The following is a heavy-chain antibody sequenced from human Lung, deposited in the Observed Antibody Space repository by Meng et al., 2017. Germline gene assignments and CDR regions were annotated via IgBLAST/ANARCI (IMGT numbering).Heavy chain of an antibody. Sequence: QLLGAGLFEPSETLSLTCVVSGGSCSDYYWSWIRQPPGKGLEWIGEINHSGSTNYNPSLESRATISVDTSQNNLSLKLSSVTAADSAVYYCARGPTTMAHDFDYWGQGTLVTVSS. J-gene: IGHJ4*02. CDR2: INHSGST. CDR1: GGSCSDYY. V-gene: IGHV4-34*01. CDR3: ARGPTTMAHDFDY. D-gene: IGHD4-11*01.